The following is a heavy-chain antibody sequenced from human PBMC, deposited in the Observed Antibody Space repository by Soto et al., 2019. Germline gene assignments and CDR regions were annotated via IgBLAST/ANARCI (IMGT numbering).Heavy chain of an antibody. CDR3: ARDKDRQQLGGNYYYILDV. CDR1: GGTFSTSA. CDR2: IMPVFATP. J-gene: IGHJ6*02. Sequence: QVQLVQSGAEVKKPGSSVKVSCKASGGTFSTSAISWVRQAPGQGLEWVGGIMPVFATPDYAQKFQGRVTISADESTTTACLELTSLRTDDTAVYFCARDKDRQQLGGNYYYILDVWGQGTAIIVSS. D-gene: IGHD3-3*02. V-gene: IGHV1-69*12.